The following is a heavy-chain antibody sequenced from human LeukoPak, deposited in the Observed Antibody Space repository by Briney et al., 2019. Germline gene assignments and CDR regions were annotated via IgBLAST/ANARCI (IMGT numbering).Heavy chain of an antibody. J-gene: IGHJ6*02. CDR3: AREQTRYCSSTSCGGDYYYGMDV. Sequence: GGSLRLSCAASGFTFSSYWMSWVRQAPGKGLEWVANIKQDGSEKYYVDSVKGRFTISRDNAKNSLYLQMNSLRAEDTAVYYCAREQTRYCSSTSCGGDYYYGMDVWGQGTTVTVSS. CDR1: GFTFSSYW. CDR2: IKQDGSEK. V-gene: IGHV3-7*01. D-gene: IGHD2-2*01.